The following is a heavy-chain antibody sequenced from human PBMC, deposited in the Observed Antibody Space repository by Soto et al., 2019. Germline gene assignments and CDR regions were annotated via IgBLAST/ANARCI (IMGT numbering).Heavy chain of an antibody. CDR1: GFSFANFG. D-gene: IGHD3-3*01. CDR2: ISSSGRRT. Sequence: GGSLRLSCGTSGFSFANFGMGWVRQAPGKGLYWVSGISSSGRRTYYADCVKGRFTISRDNSNNTLYLQMDSLRGDDPAVYYCAKVAASRVAYEHFDPWGQGAPVTV. J-gene: IGHJ5*02. V-gene: IGHV3-23*01. CDR3: AKVAASRVAYEHFDP.